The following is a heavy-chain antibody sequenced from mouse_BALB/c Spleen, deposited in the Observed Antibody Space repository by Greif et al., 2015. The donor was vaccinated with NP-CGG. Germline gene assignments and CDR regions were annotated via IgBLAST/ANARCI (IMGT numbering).Heavy chain of an antibody. CDR3: ERRTGTEAMDY. D-gene: IGHD4-1*01. V-gene: IGHV1-84*02. Sequence: QVQLQQSGPELVKPGASVKISCKASGYTFTDYYINWVKQKPGQGLEWIGWIYPGSGNTKYNEKFKGKATLTVDTSSSAASRHFSSLSSEDSAVYFCERRTGTEAMDYWGQGTSVTVSS. CDR1: GYTFTDYY. J-gene: IGHJ4*01. CDR2: IYPGSGNT.